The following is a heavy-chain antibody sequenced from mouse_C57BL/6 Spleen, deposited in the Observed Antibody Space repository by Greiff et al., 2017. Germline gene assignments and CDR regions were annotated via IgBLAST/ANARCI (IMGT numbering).Heavy chain of an antibody. CDR1: GYTFTSYG. CDR3: APPYEDAMDY. J-gene: IGHJ4*01. CDR2: IYPRSGNT. V-gene: IGHV1-81*01. Sequence: QVQLQQSGAELARPGASVKLSCKASGYTFTSYGISWVKQRTGQGLEWIGEIYPRSGNTYYNEKFKGNATLTADKSSSTAYMGLRSLTSEDSAVYFCAPPYEDAMDYWGQGTSVTVSS. D-gene: IGHD2-3*01.